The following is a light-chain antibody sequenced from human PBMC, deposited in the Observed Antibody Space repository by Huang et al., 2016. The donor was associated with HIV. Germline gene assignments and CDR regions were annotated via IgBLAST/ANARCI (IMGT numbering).Light chain of an antibody. Sequence: DIQMTQSPSSLSASVGDRVTITCQASQSISSYLNWYQQKPGKAPKLLIYAASTLQSGVPSRFSGSGSVTDFTLTISSLQPEDFATYYCQQSYSTPWTFGQGTKVEIK. J-gene: IGKJ1*01. CDR1: QSISSY. CDR3: QQSYSTPWT. V-gene: IGKV1-39*01. CDR2: AAS.